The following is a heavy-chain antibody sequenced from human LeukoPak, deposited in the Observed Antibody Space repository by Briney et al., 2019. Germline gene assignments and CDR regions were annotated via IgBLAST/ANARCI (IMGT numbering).Heavy chain of an antibody. CDR3: ARDRAAVPTFDA. CDR2: ISAYNGNT. J-gene: IGHJ5*02. CDR1: GYTFTSYG. Sequence: ASVKVSCKASGYTFTSYGISWVRQAPGQGLEWMGWISAYNGNTNYAQKLQGRVAMTTDTSTSTAYMELRSLGSDDTAVYYCARDRAAVPTFDAWGQGTLVTVSS. D-gene: IGHD6-13*01. V-gene: IGHV1-18*01.